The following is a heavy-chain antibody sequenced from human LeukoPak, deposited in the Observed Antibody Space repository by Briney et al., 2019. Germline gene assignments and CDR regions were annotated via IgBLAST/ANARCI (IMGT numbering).Heavy chain of an antibody. CDR3: ARGRGGSYPLFDI. CDR2: INPNSGGT. D-gene: IGHD1-26*01. J-gene: IGHJ3*02. CDR1: GYTFTGYY. Sequence: GASVKVSCKASGYTFTGYYMHWVRQAPGQGLEWMGWINPNSGGTNYAQKFQGRVTMTRDTSISTAYMELSRLRSDDTAVYNCARGRGGSYPLFDIWGQGTMVTVSS. V-gene: IGHV1-2*02.